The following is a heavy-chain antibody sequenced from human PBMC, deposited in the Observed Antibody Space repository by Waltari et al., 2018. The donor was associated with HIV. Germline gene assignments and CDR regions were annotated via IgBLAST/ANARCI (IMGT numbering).Heavy chain of an antibody. Sequence: QVQLQESGPGLVKPSENLSLTCTAPESYTTPDNYWGWIRRPPGKGLEWLGSAPHSGGTFHNASLQSRVTISVDRSKNQFSLKMNSVSAADTAVYYCARAGVVPALFDLWGRGTLVTVSS. CDR1: ESYTTPDNY. D-gene: IGHD3-3*01. V-gene: IGHV4-38-2*02. CDR3: ARAGVVPALFDL. J-gene: IGHJ2*01. CDR2: APHSGGT.